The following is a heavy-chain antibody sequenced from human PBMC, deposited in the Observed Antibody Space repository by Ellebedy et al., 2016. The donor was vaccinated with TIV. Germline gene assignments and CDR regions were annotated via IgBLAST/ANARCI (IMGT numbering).Heavy chain of an antibody. D-gene: IGHD1-26*01. J-gene: IGHJ4*02. CDR3: ARSLRGGSNFHLDW. CDR2: VSNVGST. Sequence: MPSETLSLTCTVSGGSISSGNFYCGWIRQPRGKGLEWIGTVSNVGSTYYNPSLKSRVTMSVDTSKNQFSLKLTSVTAADKAVYYCARSLRGGSNFHLDWWGQGTLVTVSS. V-gene: IGHV4-39*01. CDR1: GGSISSGNFY.